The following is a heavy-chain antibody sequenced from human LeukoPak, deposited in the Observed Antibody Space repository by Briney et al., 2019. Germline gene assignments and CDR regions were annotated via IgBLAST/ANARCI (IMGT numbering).Heavy chain of an antibody. CDR3: ARDFYGGDSYDY. J-gene: IGHJ4*02. CDR2: ISSSSSTI. V-gene: IGHV3-11*04. CDR1: GFTFSDHF. Sequence: GGSLRLSCTGSGFTFSDHFMTWIRQAPGKGLEWVSYISSSSSTIYYADSVKGRFTISRDNAKNSLYLQMNSLRAEDTAVYYCARDFYGGDSYDYWGQGTLVTVSS. D-gene: IGHD4-23*01.